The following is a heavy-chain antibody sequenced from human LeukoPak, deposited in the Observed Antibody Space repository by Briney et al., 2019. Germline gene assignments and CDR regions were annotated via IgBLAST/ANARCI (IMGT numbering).Heavy chain of an antibody. CDR3: AIHNYDFDFNS. V-gene: IGHV1-2*02. CDR2: ISPKSGGT. D-gene: IGHD3-3*01. Sequence: ASVKVSCKASGYTFSDYYIHWVRQAPGQGLEWMGWISPKSGGTNYAQNFQGRVTMTSDTSINTAYMELSRLRPDDTAVYYCAIHNYDFDFNSWGQGALVTVSS. CDR1: GYTFSDYY. J-gene: IGHJ4*02.